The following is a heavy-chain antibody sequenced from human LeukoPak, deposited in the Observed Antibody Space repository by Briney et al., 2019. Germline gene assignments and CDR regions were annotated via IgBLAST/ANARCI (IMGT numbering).Heavy chain of an antibody. J-gene: IGHJ5*02. V-gene: IGHV1-8*01. CDR3: ARGCNGVSCYSGSNWFDT. CDR2: MNPNGGHT. Sequence: ASVKVSCKTSGYTFTNYDINWVRQATGQGLEWMGWMNPNGGHTGYAQKFQGRVTMTRDTSINTAYMELHNLRSDDTAVYYRARGCNGVSCYSGSNWFDTWGLGTLVTVSS. CDR1: GYTFTNYD. D-gene: IGHD2-15*01.